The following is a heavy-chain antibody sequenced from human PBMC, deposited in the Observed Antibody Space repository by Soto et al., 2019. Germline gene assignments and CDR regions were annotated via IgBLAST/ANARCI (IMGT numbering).Heavy chain of an antibody. J-gene: IGHJ4*02. Sequence: SETLSLTCTVSGGSISGYYWNWIRQSPGKGLEWIGYIHYSGFTYYNPSLKSRVTISVDTSKNQFSLKLSSVTAADTAVYYCARAPIEWGQGTLVTVSS. CDR1: GGSISGYY. V-gene: IGHV4-59*12. CDR2: IHYSGFT. D-gene: IGHD1-26*01. CDR3: ARAPIE.